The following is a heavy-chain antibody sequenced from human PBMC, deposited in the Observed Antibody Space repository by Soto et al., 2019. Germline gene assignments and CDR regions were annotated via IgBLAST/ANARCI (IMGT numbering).Heavy chain of an antibody. CDR1: RYSFARYG. J-gene: IGHJ6*02. D-gene: IGHD2-15*01. CDR3: AREGYCSRGSRALDSHEFFGMEV. V-gene: IGHV1-18*01. CDR2: ISTYNENT. Sequence: ASVKVSCKASRYSFARYGMSWVRQAPGQGLEWMGWISTYNENTKYAQKFQGRVTLTTDTSTSTAYMELRSLTSDDTAVYYCAREGYCSRGSRALDSHEFFGMEVWGQGTTVTVSS.